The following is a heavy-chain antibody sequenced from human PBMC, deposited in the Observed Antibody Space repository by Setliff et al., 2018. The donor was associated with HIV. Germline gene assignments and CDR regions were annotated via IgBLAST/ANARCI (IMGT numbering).Heavy chain of an antibody. J-gene: IGHJ2*01. CDR2: IYHSGST. D-gene: IGHD2-21*02. Sequence: SETLSLTCAVSGYSFSGSYYWAWIRQPPGKGLEWIGSIYHSGSTYYNPSLKSRVTISVDTSKNQFSLKLSSVTAADTAVYYCARHDGTYCGGDCYLLGYFDLWGRGTLVTV. CDR3: ARHDGTYCGGDCYLLGYFDL. V-gene: IGHV4-38-2*01. CDR1: GYSFSGSYY.